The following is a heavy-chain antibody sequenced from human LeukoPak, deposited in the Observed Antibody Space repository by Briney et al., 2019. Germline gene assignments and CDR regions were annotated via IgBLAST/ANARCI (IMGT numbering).Heavy chain of an antibody. CDR1: GASVSTYS. J-gene: IGHJ3*02. CDR3: AKGPIAVAGTGAFDI. V-gene: IGHV4-59*02. D-gene: IGHD6-19*01. CDR2: IFYSGSA. Sequence: KTSETLSLTCTVSGASVSTYSWTWIRQPPGKGLEWIAYIFYSGSANYNPSLKSRVTISIDTSENQFSLTLSSVTAADTAVYYCAKGPIAVAGTGAFDIWGQGTVVTVSS.